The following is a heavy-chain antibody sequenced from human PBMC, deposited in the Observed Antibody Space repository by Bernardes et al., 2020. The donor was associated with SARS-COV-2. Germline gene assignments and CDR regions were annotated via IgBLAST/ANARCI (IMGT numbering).Heavy chain of an antibody. D-gene: IGHD1-26*01. J-gene: IGHJ4*02. Sequence: SETLSPTCAVYGGSFSGYYWSWIRQPPGKGPEWIGEINHSGSTNYNPSLKSRVTISVDTSKNQFSLKLSSVTAADTAVYYCARDAVGATGGFDYWGQGTLVTVSS. V-gene: IGHV4-34*01. CDR2: INHSGST. CDR3: ARDAVGATGGFDY. CDR1: GGSFSGYY.